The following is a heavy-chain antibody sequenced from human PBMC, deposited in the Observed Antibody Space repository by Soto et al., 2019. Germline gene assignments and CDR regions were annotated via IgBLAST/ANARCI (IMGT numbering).Heavy chain of an antibody. D-gene: IGHD3-3*01. CDR3: ASQGTYYDFWSGYRQFDP. Sequence: GGSLRLSCADSGFTFSSYAMSWVRQAPGKGLEWVSAISGSGGSTYYADSVKGRFTISRDNSKNTLYLQMNSLRAEDTAVYYCASQGTYYDFWSGYRQFDPWGQGTLVTVSS. J-gene: IGHJ5*02. CDR2: ISGSGGST. CDR1: GFTFSSYA. V-gene: IGHV3-23*01.